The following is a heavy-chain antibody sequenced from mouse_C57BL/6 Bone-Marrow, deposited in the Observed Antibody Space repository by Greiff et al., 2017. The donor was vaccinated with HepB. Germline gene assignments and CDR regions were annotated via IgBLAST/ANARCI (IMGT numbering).Heavy chain of an antibody. Sequence: DVMLVESGGGLVKPGGSLKLSCAASGFTFSSYAMSWVRQTPEKRLEWVATISDGGSYTYYPDNVKGRFTISRDNAKNNLYLQMSHLKSEDTAMYYCARDRGGYFPMDYWGQGTSVTVSS. CDR3: ARDRGGYFPMDY. J-gene: IGHJ4*01. D-gene: IGHD2-3*01. CDR2: ISDGGSYT. CDR1: GFTFSSYA. V-gene: IGHV5-4*01.